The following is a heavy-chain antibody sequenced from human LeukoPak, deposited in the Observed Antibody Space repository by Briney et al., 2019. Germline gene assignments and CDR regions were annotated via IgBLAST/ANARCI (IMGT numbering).Heavy chain of an antibody. Sequence: PGGSLRLSCAASGFTFSSYWMSWVRQAPGKGLEWVANIKQDGSEKYYVDSVKGRFTISRDNAKNSLYLQMNSLRAEDTAVYYCARIRREKDWLSIGSRYYMDVWGKGTTVTVSS. CDR3: ARIRREKDWLSIGSRYYMDV. CDR2: IKQDGSEK. V-gene: IGHV3-7*01. CDR1: GFTFSSYW. D-gene: IGHD3-9*01. J-gene: IGHJ6*03.